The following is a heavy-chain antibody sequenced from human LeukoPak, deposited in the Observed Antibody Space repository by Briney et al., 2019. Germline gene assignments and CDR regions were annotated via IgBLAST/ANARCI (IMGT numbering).Heavy chain of an antibody. CDR2: ISYDGSVK. CDR3: ATGDAVGYYHFYAMNV. CDR1: GFTFSNYA. D-gene: IGHD3-10*01. J-gene: IGHJ6*02. Sequence: GGSLRLSCAASGFTFSNYAMHWVRQAPGKGLDWVAVISYDGSVKYYADSVKGRSTISRDNSKNTLYLQMNSLRPEDTSIYYCATGDAVGYYHFYAMNVWGQGTTVTVPS. V-gene: IGHV3-30-3*01.